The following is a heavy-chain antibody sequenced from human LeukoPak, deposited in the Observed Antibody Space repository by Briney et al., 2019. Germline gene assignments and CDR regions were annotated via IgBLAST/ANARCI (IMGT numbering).Heavy chain of an antibody. J-gene: IGHJ4*02. Sequence: PGGSLRLSCAASGFTFSTYGMHWVRQAPAKGLEWVAVVSNDGSNRYYADSVKGRFTTSRDNSKNTLDLQMDSLRAEDTAVYFCAKDRSNYGFDYWGQGTLVTVSS. CDR2: VSNDGSNR. V-gene: IGHV3-30*18. CDR1: GFTFSTYG. CDR3: AKDRSNYGFDY. D-gene: IGHD3-10*01.